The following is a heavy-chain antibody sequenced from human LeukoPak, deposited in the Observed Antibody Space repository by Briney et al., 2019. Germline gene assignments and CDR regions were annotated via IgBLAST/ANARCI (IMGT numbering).Heavy chain of an antibody. V-gene: IGHV1-18*01. Sequence: ASVKVSCNASGYTFTSYGISWVRQPPGQGLEWMGWISAHNGNTNYAQKLQGRVTITTDTSTSTAYMELRTLRSDDTAVYYCARNERGYSYGYVDYWGQGTLVTVSS. CDR2: ISAHNGNT. CDR3: ARNERGYSYGYVDY. CDR1: GYTFTSYG. D-gene: IGHD5-18*01. J-gene: IGHJ4*02.